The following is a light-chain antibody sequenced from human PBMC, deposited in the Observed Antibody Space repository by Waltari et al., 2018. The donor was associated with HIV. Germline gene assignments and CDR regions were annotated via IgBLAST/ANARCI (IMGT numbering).Light chain of an antibody. J-gene: IGKJ4*01. CDR1: QSVFYSSNNKNY. Sequence: DIVMTQSPDSLAVSLGERATIKCKSSQSVFYSSNNKNYLSWYQQKPGQHPKLIIYWASSRQSGVPDRFSGSGSGTDFTLTISGLQAEDVAVYFCQQTYTIPPTFGGGTKVEIK. CDR3: QQTYTIPPT. CDR2: WAS. V-gene: IGKV4-1*01.